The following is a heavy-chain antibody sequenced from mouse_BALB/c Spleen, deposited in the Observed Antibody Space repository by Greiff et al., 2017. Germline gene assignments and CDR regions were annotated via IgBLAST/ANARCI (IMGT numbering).Heavy chain of an antibody. CDR1: GFSLTSYG. J-gene: IGHJ3*01. D-gene: IGHD2-1*01. CDR2: IWAGGST. V-gene: IGHV2-9*02. CDR3: ARANGNYEGGWFAY. Sequence: VKLMESGPGLVAPSQSLSITCTVSGFSLTSYGVHWVRQPPGKGLEWLGVIWAGGSTNYNSALMSRLSISKDNSKSQVFLKMNSLQTDDTAMYYCARANGNYEGGWFAYWGQGTLVTVSA.